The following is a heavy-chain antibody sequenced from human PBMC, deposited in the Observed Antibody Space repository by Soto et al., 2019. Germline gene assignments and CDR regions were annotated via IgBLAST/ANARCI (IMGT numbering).Heavy chain of an antibody. Sequence: QVQRVQAGAEVKKPGSSVKVSCKASGGTFSSYAISWVRQAPGQGLEWMGGIIPIFGTANYAQKFQGRVTITADESTSTAYRELSSLGSEDTAVYYCARGPVLWFPGWFDPWGQGTLVTVSS. V-gene: IGHV1-69*01. CDR1: GGTFSSYA. J-gene: IGHJ5*02. CDR2: IIPIFGTA. CDR3: ARGPVLWFPGWFDP. D-gene: IGHD3-10*01.